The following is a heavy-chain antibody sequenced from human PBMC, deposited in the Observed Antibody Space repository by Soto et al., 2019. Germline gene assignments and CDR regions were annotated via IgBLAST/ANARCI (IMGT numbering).Heavy chain of an antibody. CDR2: IKQDGSEK. V-gene: IGHV3-7*01. J-gene: IGHJ4*02. D-gene: IGHD2-2*01. CDR3: VGRGYGSSSCLLAS. CDR1: GFTFSSYW. Sequence: EVQLVESGGGLVQPGGSLRLSCAASGFTFSSYWMTWVRQAPGKGLEWVANIKQDGSEKYYVDSVKGRFTISRDNAKNFLYLQMNSLRAEDTAVYYCVGRGYGSSSCLLASWGQGTLVTVSS.